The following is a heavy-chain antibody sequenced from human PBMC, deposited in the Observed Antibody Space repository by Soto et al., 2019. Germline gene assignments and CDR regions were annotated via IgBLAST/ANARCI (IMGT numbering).Heavy chain of an antibody. J-gene: IGHJ6*02. CDR2: INPNSGGT. Sequence: TSVKIACKASGDTFFSSDIDWSRQAPGQGLEWMGWINPNSGGTNYAQKFQGWVTMTRDTSISTAYMELSRLRSDDTAMYYCARGGMTMLTTHYYYAMDVWGQGTTVTVSS. CDR1: GDTFFSSD. V-gene: IGHV1-2*04. CDR3: ARGGMTMLTTHYYYAMDV. D-gene: IGHD4-17*01.